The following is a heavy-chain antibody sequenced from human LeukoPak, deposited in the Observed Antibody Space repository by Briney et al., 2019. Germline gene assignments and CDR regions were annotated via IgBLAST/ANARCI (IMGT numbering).Heavy chain of an antibody. CDR3: AHGSMYQLDY. Sequence: GGTLRLSCAASGFTFSGYGMSWVRQAPGKGLEWVSGIVGGAGGTYYADSVKGRFTISRDNSKNTLYLQMNSLRAEDTAVYYCAHGSMYQLDYWGQGTLVTVSS. CDR2: IVGGAGGT. J-gene: IGHJ4*02. D-gene: IGHD2-2*01. CDR1: GFTFSGYG. V-gene: IGHV3-23*01.